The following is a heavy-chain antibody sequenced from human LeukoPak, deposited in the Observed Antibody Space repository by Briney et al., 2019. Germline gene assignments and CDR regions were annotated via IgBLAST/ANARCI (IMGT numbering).Heavy chain of an antibody. Sequence: SETLSLTRTVSGYSISSGYYWGWIRQPPGKGLEWIGSIYHSGSTYYNPSLKSRVTISVDTSKNQFSLKLSSVTAADTAVYYCARVDGSGSYMVYYYGMDVWGQGTTVTVSS. V-gene: IGHV4-38-2*02. J-gene: IGHJ6*02. CDR1: GYSISSGYY. CDR3: ARVDGSGSYMVYYYGMDV. CDR2: IYHSGST. D-gene: IGHD3-10*01.